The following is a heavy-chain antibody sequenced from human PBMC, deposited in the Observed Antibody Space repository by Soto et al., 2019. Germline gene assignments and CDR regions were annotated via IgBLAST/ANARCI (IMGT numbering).Heavy chain of an antibody. V-gene: IGHV3-30-3*01. CDR3: ARAGCDGGRCYTLVGLRYGMDV. J-gene: IGHJ6*02. Sequence: QAQLVESGGGVVQPGRSLRLSCAASGFTFSSYVMHWVRQAPGKGLEWVAVISYDGNNKYYADSVKGRFTISRDNSKNTLYRQMNSLRAEDTAVYYCARAGCDGGRCYTLVGLRYGMDVWGQGTTVTVSS. CDR2: ISYDGNNK. D-gene: IGHD2-15*01. CDR1: GFTFSSYV.